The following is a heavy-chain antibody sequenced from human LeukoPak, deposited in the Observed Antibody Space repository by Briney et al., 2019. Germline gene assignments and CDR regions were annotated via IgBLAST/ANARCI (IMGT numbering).Heavy chain of an antibody. V-gene: IGHV4-34*01. J-gene: IGHJ6*03. Sequence: SETLSLTCAVYGGSFSGYYWSWIRQPPGKGLEWIGEINHSGSTNYNPSLKSRVTISVDTSKNQFSLKLSSVTAADAAVYYCARGINYYGSGAYYYYYYMDVWGKGTTVTVSS. CDR2: INHSGST. CDR1: GGSFSGYY. CDR3: ARGINYYGSGAYYYYYYMDV. D-gene: IGHD3-10*01.